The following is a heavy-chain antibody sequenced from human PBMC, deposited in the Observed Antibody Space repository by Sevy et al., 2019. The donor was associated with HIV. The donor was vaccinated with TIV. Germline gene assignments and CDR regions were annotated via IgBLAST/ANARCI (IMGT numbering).Heavy chain of an antibody. CDR1: GFTFSDDY. CDR3: ARVIRDKVARXRSFDL. CDR2: ISSSGSYA. V-gene: IGHV3-11*06. D-gene: IGHD6-6*01. J-gene: IGHJ3*01. Sequence: GGSLRLSCTGSGFTFSDDYMSWIRQAPGKGLEWVAYISSSGSYANYEDSVKGRFSISRDNAKDSVFLQMNSLRAEDTAIYYCARVIRDKVARXRSFDLXXXXTMVTVSS.